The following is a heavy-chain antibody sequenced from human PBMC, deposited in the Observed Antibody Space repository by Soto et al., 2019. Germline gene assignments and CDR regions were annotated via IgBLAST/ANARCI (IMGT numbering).Heavy chain of an antibody. CDR1: GYTFTSYY. Sequence: ASVKVSCKASGYTFTSYYMHWVRQAPGQGLEWMGIINPSGGSTSYAQKFQGRVTMTRDTSTSTVYMELSSLRSEDTAVYYCARKGNCSGGSCYYYGMDVWGQGTTVTVS. CDR3: ARKGNCSGGSCYYYGMDV. J-gene: IGHJ6*02. CDR2: INPSGGST. V-gene: IGHV1-46*01. D-gene: IGHD2-15*01.